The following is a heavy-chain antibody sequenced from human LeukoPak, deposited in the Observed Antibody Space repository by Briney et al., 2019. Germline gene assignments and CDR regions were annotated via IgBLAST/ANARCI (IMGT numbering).Heavy chain of an antibody. V-gene: IGHV3-23*01. CDR2: ISGSGGTT. J-gene: IGHJ4*02. Sequence: GGSLRLSCAASGFTFSSYAMSWVRQAPGKGLEWVSAISGSGGTTYYADSVKGRFNISRDNSKNTLYLQMNSLRAEDTAVYYCAKAHPCSGGSCYSPFYYWGQGTPVTVSS. D-gene: IGHD2-15*01. CDR1: GFTFSSYA. CDR3: AKAHPCSGGSCYSPFYY.